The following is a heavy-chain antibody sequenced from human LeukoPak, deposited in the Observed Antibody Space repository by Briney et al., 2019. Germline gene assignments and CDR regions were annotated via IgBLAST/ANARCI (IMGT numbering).Heavy chain of an antibody. CDR3: ASCSLAWYYFDY. CDR1: GGSISSGDYY. V-gene: IGHV4-30-4*08. CDR2: IYYSGST. Sequence: PSQTLSLTCTVSGGSISSGDYYWSWIRQPPGKGLEWIGYIYYSGSTYYNPSLKSRVTISVDTSKNQFSLKLSSVTAADTAVYYCASCSLAWYYFDYWGQGTLVIVSS. J-gene: IGHJ4*02. D-gene: IGHD2-8*02.